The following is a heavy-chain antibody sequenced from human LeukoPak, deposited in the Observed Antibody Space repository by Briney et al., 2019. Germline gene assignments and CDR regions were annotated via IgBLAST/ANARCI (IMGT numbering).Heavy chain of an antibody. V-gene: IGHV3-33*08. CDR3: ARDETVVAATLDC. D-gene: IGHD2-15*01. J-gene: IGHJ4*02. Sequence: PGGSLRHSCAASGFTFSSYSMNWVRQAPGKGLEGVAVLWYDGSKQYYADSVKGRFTISRDNTKNTLYLQMNSLRAEDTAVYYCARDETVVAATLDCWGQRTLVTAS. CDR1: GFTFSSYS. CDR2: LWYDGSKQ.